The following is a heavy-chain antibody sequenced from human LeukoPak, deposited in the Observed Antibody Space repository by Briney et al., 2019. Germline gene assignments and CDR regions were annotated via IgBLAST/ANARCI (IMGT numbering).Heavy chain of an antibody. CDR1: GDSVSSNSAA. J-gene: IGHJ4*02. V-gene: IGHV6-1*01. CDR2: TYYRSKWYN. Sequence: SQTLSLTCAISGDSVSSNSAAWNWIRQSPSRGLEWLGRTYYRSKWYNDYAVSEQSRITINQDTSNNQFSLQLNSVTPEDTAMYYCARSIQTLSGYDYNDYSGQGTLVTVSS. D-gene: IGHD5-12*01. CDR3: ARSIQTLSGYDYNDY.